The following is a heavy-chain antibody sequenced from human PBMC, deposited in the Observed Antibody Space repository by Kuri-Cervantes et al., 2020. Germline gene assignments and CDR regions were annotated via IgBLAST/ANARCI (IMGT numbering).Heavy chain of an antibody. D-gene: IGHD3-22*01. J-gene: IGHJ4*02. Sequence: GESLKISCAASGFTFSSYAMSWVRQAPGKGLEWVSVLSGSGGTTYYAESVKGRFTISRDNSKNTLYLQMNSLRAEDTAVYYCAKDGDSSGYYDYWGQGTLVTVSS. V-gene: IGHV3-23*01. CDR1: GFTFSSYA. CDR2: LSGSGGTT. CDR3: AKDGDSSGYYDY.